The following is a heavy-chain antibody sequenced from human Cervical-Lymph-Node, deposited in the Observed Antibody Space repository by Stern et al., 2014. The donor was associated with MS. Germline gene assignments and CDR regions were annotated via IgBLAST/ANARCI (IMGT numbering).Heavy chain of an antibody. Sequence: EQLVESGGAVVQPGRSLRLSCAASGFTFSSYGMHWVRQAPGTGLEWVTVISYDGNHKYYAASVKGRFTISRDNSKNTLHLQMNSVTPDDTAIYYCARDYEDTSMLFDHWGQGTLVTVSS. D-gene: IGHD2-8*01. CDR1: GFTFSSYG. J-gene: IGHJ4*02. V-gene: IGHV3-30*03. CDR2: ISYDGNHK. CDR3: ARDYEDTSMLFDH.